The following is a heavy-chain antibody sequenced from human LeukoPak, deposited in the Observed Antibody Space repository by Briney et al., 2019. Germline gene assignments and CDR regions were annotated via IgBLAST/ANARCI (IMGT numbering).Heavy chain of an antibody. J-gene: IGHJ4*02. CDR3: ARGALLWFGAKMEYYFDY. Sequence: SETLSLTCTVSGYSISSGYYWGWIRQPPGKGLEWIGSIHHSGSTNYNPSLKSRVTISLDTSKNQFSLKLSSVTAADTAVYYCARGALLWFGAKMEYYFDYWGQGTPLTVSS. D-gene: IGHD3-10*01. CDR1: GYSISSGYY. V-gene: IGHV4-38-2*02. CDR2: IHHSGST.